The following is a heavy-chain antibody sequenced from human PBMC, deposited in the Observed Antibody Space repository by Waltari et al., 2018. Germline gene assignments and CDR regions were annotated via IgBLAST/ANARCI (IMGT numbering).Heavy chain of an antibody. CDR3: GRDRGWRQHDY. CDR2: IKQDGSTK. Sequence: EVQLVESGGGLVQPGGSLRLSCAASGFPFSTYWMGWVRQAPGKGVEWVANIKQDGSTKYYVDSVKGRFTISRDNAKNSLYLQMNSLRAEDTAVYYCGRDRGWRQHDYWGQGTLVTVSS. J-gene: IGHJ4*02. CDR1: GFPFSTYW. V-gene: IGHV3-7*01. D-gene: IGHD5-12*01.